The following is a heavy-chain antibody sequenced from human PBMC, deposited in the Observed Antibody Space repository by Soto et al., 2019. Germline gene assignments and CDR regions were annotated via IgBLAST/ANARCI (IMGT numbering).Heavy chain of an antibody. CDR3: ARYIRGPTVFYFDF. J-gene: IGHJ4*02. D-gene: IGHD1-1*01. V-gene: IGHV3-23*01. CDR1: GFTFRSYA. Sequence: PGGSLRLSCAVSGFTFRSYAMTWVRQAPGHGLEWVSVISYNGANTYYADSVKGRFTISRDNSKGTVNLQMNTLRVEDTAVYYCARYIRGPTVFYFDFWGPGILVTVSS. CDR2: ISYNGANT.